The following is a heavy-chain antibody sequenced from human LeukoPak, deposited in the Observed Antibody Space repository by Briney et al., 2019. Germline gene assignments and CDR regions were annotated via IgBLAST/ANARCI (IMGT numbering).Heavy chain of an antibody. D-gene: IGHD6-13*01. Sequence: SETLSLTCAVCGGSFSGYYWSWIRQPPGKGLEWIGEINHSGSTNYNPSLKSRVTISVDTSKNQFSLKLSSVTAADTAVYYCARGYSSSWVLDYWGQGTLVTVSS. CDR2: INHSGST. CDR3: ARGYSSSWVLDY. CDR1: GGSFSGYY. J-gene: IGHJ4*02. V-gene: IGHV4-34*01.